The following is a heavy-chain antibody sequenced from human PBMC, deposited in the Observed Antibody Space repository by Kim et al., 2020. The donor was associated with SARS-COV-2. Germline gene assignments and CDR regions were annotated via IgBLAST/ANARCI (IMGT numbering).Heavy chain of an antibody. J-gene: IGHJ6*02. CDR1: GGSISSYY. D-gene: IGHD6-6*01. CDR2: IYYSGST. CDR3: ARETRIAARPMNYYYYGMDV. Sequence: SQTLSLTCTVSGGSISSYYWSWIRQPPGKGLEWIGYIYYSGSTNYNPSLKSRVTISVDTSKNQFSLKLSSVTAADTAVYYCARETRIAARPMNYYYYGMDVWGQGTTVTVSS. V-gene: IGHV4-59*13.